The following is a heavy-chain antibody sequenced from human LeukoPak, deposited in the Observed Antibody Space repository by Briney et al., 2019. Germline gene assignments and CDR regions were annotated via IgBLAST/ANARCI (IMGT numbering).Heavy chain of an antibody. CDR3: ATSGSSSSFDY. CDR2: IYSGGST. Sequence: GGSLRLSCAASGFTVSSNYVSWVRQAPGKGLEWVSVIYSGGSTYYADSVKGRFTISRDNSKNTLYLQMNSLRAEDTAVYYCATSGSSSSFDYWGQGTLVTVSS. V-gene: IGHV3-66*02. D-gene: IGHD6-13*01. J-gene: IGHJ4*02. CDR1: GFTVSSNY.